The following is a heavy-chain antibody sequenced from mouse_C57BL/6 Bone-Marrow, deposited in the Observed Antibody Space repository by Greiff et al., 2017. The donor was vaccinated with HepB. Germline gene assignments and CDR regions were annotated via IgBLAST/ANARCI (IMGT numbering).Heavy chain of an antibody. J-gene: IGHJ2*01. CDR1: GFNIKDDY. D-gene: IGHD1-1*01. V-gene: IGHV14-4*01. CDR3: TLFITTVVNY. Sequence: EVQLQQSGAELVRPGASVKLSCTASGFNIKDDYMHWVKQRPEQGLEWIGWIDPENGDTEYASKFQGKATITAYTSSNTAYLQLSSLTSDDTAVYYCTLFITTVVNYWGQGTTLTVSS. CDR2: IDPENGDT.